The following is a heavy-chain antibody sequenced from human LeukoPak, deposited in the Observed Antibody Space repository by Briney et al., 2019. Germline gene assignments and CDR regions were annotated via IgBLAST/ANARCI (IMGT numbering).Heavy chain of an antibody. CDR3: AKDKGAVTGTFDY. J-gene: IGHJ4*02. CDR2: LTGGGGGT. CDR1: GXTFSTYA. D-gene: IGHD1-14*01. V-gene: IGHV3-23*01. Sequence: PGGSLRLSCAASGXTFSTYAMSWVRQAPGKGLEWVSGLTGGGGGTSYADSVKGRFTISRDNSKNTLYLQMNSLRAEDTAVYYCAKDKGAVTGTFDYWGQGTLVTVSS.